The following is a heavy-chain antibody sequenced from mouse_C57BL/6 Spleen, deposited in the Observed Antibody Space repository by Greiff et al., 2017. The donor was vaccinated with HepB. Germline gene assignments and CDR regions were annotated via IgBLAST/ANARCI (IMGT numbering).Heavy chain of an antibody. Sequence: EVQLQQSGAELVRPGASVKLFCTASGFNIKDDYMHWVKQRPEQGLEWIGWIDPENGDTEYASKFQGKATITADTSSNTAYLQLSSLTSEDTAVYYCTVRTSYAMDYWGQGTSVTVSS. V-gene: IGHV14-4*01. CDR3: TVRTSYAMDY. CDR1: GFNIKDDY. J-gene: IGHJ4*01. CDR2: IDPENGDT.